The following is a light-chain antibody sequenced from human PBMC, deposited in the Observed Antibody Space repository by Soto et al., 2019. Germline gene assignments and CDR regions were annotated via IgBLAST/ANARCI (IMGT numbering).Light chain of an antibody. Sequence: QSVLTQPPSASGTPGQGVTISCSGSSSNIGSNYVYWYQQLLGTAPTLLIYNNNQRPSGVPDRFSASKSGTSASLAIRGLRSDDDADYYCSSGDASLSGYVFGAGTKVTVL. CDR3: SSGDASLSGYV. CDR2: NNN. V-gene: IGLV1-47*02. CDR1: SSNIGSNY. J-gene: IGLJ1*01.